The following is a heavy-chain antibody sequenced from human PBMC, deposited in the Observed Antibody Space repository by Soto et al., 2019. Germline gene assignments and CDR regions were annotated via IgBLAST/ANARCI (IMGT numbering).Heavy chain of an antibody. CDR1: GLTLSNYW. CDR3: AKVKGGSGARGDPLDL. J-gene: IGHJ5*02. Sequence: EVQLVESGGGPVQAGGSLRLSCAASGLTLSNYWMQWVRQGPGKGLVWVAHINSDGITTKYAESVKGRFTISRDDAKNMLYRQMNSLRHDDTAVYYCAKVKGGSGARGDPLDLWGQGILVTVSS. D-gene: IGHD2-15*01. V-gene: IGHV3-74*03. CDR2: INSDGITT.